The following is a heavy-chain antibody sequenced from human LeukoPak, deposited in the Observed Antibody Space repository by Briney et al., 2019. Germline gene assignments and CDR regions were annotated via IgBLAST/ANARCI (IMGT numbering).Heavy chain of an antibody. J-gene: IGHJ3*02. CDR1: GGSFSGYY. V-gene: IGHV4-34*01. CDR2: INHSGST. Sequence: PSETLSLTCAVYGGSFSGYYWSWIRQPPGKGLEWIGEINHSGSTNYNPSLKSRVTISVDTSKNQFSLKLSSVTAAGTAVYYCARGGHCSGGSCYCAEDAFDIWGQGTMVTVSS. CDR3: ARGGHCSGGSCYCAEDAFDI. D-gene: IGHD2-15*01.